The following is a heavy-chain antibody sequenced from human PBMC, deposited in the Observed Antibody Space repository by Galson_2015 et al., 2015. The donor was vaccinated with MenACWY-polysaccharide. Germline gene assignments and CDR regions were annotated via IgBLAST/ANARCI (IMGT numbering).Heavy chain of an antibody. V-gene: IGHV3-33*01. CDR1: GFTFRSYG. D-gene: IGHD2-21*02. CDR3: ATARGCGGDCYYFDC. Sequence: SLRLSCAASGFTFRSYGMQWVRQAPGKGLEWVTIIWYDGSNKYYADSVKGRFTISRDNSKNTLYLQMNSLRAEDTAVYYCATARGCGGDCYYFDCWGQGTLVAVSS. J-gene: IGHJ4*02. CDR2: IWYDGSNK.